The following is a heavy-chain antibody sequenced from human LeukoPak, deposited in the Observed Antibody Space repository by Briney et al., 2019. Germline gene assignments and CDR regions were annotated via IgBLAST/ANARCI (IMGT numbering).Heavy chain of an antibody. CDR2: IYYSGST. CDR1: GGSISSSSYY. V-gene: IGHV4-39*01. CDR3: ARQGYYYDSSGYRDFDY. J-gene: IGHJ4*02. D-gene: IGHD3-22*01. Sequence: SETLSLTCTVSGGSISSSSYYWGWIRPPPGKGLEWNGSIYYSGSTYYNPSSRSRVTISVDTTKNKFFLKLSSATAADEAYYSCARQGYYYDSSGYRDFDYWGQGTLVTVSS.